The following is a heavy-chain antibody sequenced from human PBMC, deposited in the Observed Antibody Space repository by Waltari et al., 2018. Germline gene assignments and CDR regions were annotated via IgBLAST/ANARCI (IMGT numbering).Heavy chain of an antibody. V-gene: IGHV3-7*01. CDR2: IKQDGSEK. CDR3: ARDGVVAATFDY. D-gene: IGHD2-15*01. CDR1: GFRFSSYW. Sequence: EVQLVESGGGLVQPGGSLRLSCAASGFRFSSYWMSWVRQAPGKGLEWVANIKQDGSEKYYVDSVKGRFTISRDNAKNSLYLQMNSLRAEDTAVYYCARDGVVAATFDYWGQGTLVTVSS. J-gene: IGHJ4*02.